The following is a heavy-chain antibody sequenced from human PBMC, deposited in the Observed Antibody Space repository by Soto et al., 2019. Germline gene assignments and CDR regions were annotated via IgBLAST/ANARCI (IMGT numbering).Heavy chain of an antibody. D-gene: IGHD6-13*01. CDR3: ARDRIIAAAGRRYYYYGMDV. Sequence: PSETLSLTCAVSGGSISSGGYSWSWIRQPPGKGLEWIGYIYHSGSTYYNPSLKSRVTISVDRSKNQFSLKLSSVTAADTAVYYCARDRIIAAAGRRYYYYGMDVWGQGTTVTVPS. CDR2: IYHSGST. CDR1: GGSISSGGYS. J-gene: IGHJ6*02. V-gene: IGHV4-30-2*01.